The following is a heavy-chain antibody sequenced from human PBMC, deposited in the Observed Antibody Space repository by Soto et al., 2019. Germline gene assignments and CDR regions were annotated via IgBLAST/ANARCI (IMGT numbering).Heavy chain of an antibody. Sequence: SVKVSCKASEGTFSSYAISWVRQAPGQGLEWMGGISPIFGTTNYAQKFQGRVTMTADESTSTAYMELRSLRSDDTAAYYCARIRGGLRFLEWLLYPDAFDIWGQGTMVTVSS. CDR2: ISPIFGTT. J-gene: IGHJ3*02. CDR1: EGTFSSYA. CDR3: ARIRGGLRFLEWLLYPDAFDI. V-gene: IGHV1-69*13. D-gene: IGHD3-3*01.